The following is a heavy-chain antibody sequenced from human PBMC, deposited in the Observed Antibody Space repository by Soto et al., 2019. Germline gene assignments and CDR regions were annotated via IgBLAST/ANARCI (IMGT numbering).Heavy chain of an antibody. V-gene: IGHV3-30-3*01. J-gene: IGHJ6*02. D-gene: IGHD6-13*01. CDR2: ISYDGSNK. CDR3: ASSYSSSWYLFYYYGMDV. Sequence: QVQLVESGGGVVQPGRSLRLSCAASGFTFSSYAMHWVRQAPGKGLEWVAVISYDGSNKYYADSVKGRFTISRDNSKNTLYLQMNSPRAEDTAVYYCASSYSSSWYLFYYYGMDVWGQGTTVTVSS. CDR1: GFTFSSYA.